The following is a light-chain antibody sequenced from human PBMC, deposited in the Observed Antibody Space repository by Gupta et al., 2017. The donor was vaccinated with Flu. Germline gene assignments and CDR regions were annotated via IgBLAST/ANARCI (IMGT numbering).Light chain of an antibody. CDR1: SSDFTSHNA. V-gene: IGLV2-11*01. CDR3: CFMKITHSRV. CDR2: DIT. J-gene: IGLJ3*02. Sequence: QSALTQPRTASASPGQSVTISCTGSSSDFTSHNAVSWYQQDPGKGPKLIVYDITKRPSGVPELFSGSKSGNTVSLTVSGLQADDEADYYCCFMKITHSRVFGGGTKLTVL.